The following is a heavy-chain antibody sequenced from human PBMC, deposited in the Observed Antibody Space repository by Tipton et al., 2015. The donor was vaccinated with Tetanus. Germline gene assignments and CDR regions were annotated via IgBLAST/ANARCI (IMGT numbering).Heavy chain of an antibody. CDR1: GYSFSTYW. D-gene: IGHD6-19*01. CDR3: ARQDWLVTPVGYAFDF. CDR2: INPGDSQT. J-gene: IGHJ3*01. V-gene: IGHV5-51*01. Sequence: QLVQSGPEVKKPGQSLKISCKTSGYSFSTYWIGWVRQMPGRGLEWMGIINPGDSQTKYSPSFEGQATISADRSIGTTYLQWSSLKSSDTAMYFCARQDWLVTPVGYAFDFWGQGTFVTVSS.